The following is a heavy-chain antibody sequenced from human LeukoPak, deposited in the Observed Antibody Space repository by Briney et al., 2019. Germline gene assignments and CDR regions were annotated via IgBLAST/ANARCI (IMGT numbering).Heavy chain of an antibody. V-gene: IGHV3-30*18. CDR3: AKGGYYASSGSYAFDI. J-gene: IGHJ3*02. CDR1: GFTFSHYA. D-gene: IGHD3-22*01. CDR2: MSYDGTNK. Sequence: GGSLRLSCAASGFTFSHYAMHWVRQAPGKGLDWVAVMSYDGTNKYYADSVKGRFTISRDNSKNTLYLQMNSLRAEDTAVYYCAKGGYYASSGSYAFDIWGQGIMVTVSS.